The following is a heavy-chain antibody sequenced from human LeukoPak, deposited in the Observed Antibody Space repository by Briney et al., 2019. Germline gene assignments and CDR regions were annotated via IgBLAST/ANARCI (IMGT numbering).Heavy chain of an antibody. D-gene: IGHD3-22*01. CDR2: IYYSGST. V-gene: IGHV4-59*01. CDR1: GDSISGYY. J-gene: IGHJ2*01. CDR3: ARAAYYYDSSGYHWSFDL. Sequence: SETLSLTCTVSGDSISGYYWSWIRQPPGKGLEWIGYIYYSGSTNYNPSLNSRVTISVDTSKNHFSLTLTSVTAAATAVYYCARAAYYYDSSGYHWSFDLWGRGTLVTVSS.